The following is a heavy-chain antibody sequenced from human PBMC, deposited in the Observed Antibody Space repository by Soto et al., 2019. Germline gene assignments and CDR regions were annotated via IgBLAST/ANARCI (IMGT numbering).Heavy chain of an antibody. D-gene: IGHD2-21*01. Sequence: EVQLVESGGGLVKPGGSLRLSCAASGFTFNTYDMNWVRQAPGTGLEWVSSITTSSAYIYYADSLKGRITISRDNAKNSLFLQMTSLRAEATAVYYFVRSGTARLLRHSWFDTWGQGTLVTVSS. V-gene: IGHV3-21*01. CDR2: ITTSSAYI. J-gene: IGHJ5*02. CDR1: GFTFNTYD. CDR3: VRSGTARLLRHSWFDT.